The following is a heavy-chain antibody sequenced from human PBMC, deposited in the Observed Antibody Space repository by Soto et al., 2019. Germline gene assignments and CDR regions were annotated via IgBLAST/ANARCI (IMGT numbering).Heavy chain of an antibody. CDR2: IYYSGST. J-gene: IGHJ5*02. V-gene: IGHV4-59*08. Sequence: SETLSLTCTVSGGSISSYYWSWIRQPPGKGLEWIGYIYYSGSTNYNPSLKSRVTISVDTSKNQFSLKLSSVTAADTAVYYCARHALLWFGELFWFDPWGQGTLVTVSS. CDR3: ARHALLWFGELFWFDP. CDR1: GGSISSYY. D-gene: IGHD3-10*01.